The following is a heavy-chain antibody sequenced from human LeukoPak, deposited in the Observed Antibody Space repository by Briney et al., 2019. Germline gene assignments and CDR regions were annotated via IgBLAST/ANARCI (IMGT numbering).Heavy chain of an antibody. D-gene: IGHD1-1*01. V-gene: IGHV4-59*01. Sequence: SETLSLTCTVSGGSISSYYWSWIRQPPGKGLEWIGYIYYSGSTNYNPSLKSRVTISVDTSKNQFSLKLSSVTAADTAVYYCVRDVSQRRHFDYWGQGALVTVSS. CDR1: GGSISSYY. CDR2: IYYSGST. J-gene: IGHJ4*02. CDR3: VRDVSQRRHFDY.